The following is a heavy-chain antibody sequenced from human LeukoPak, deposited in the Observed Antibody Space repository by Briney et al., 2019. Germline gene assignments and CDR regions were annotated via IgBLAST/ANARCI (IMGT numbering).Heavy chain of an antibody. V-gene: IGHV1-8*03. CDR3: ARASTVTTKGSYYYYYMDV. J-gene: IGHJ6*03. CDR2: MNPNSGNT. CDR1: GHIFTSYD. Sequence: ASVKASCNASGHIFTSYDINWVRQATGQGLEWMGWMNPNSGNTGYAQKLHGRVTITRNTSISTAYMELSSLTSEDTAVYYCARASTVTTKGSYYYYYMDVWGKGTTVTVSS. D-gene: IGHD4-17*01.